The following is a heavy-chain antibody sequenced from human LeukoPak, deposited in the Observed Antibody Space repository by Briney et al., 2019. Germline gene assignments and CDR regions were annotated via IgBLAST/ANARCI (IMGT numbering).Heavy chain of an antibody. CDR1: GFTFSDYG. D-gene: IGHD1/OR15-1a*01. CDR3: AKNGRTNYYYYYYMDV. J-gene: IGHJ6*03. V-gene: IGHV3-30*02. CDR2: IRSDGSSQ. Sequence: GGSLRLSCAASGFTFSDYGMHWVRQAPGKGLEWVAFIRSDGSSQYYADSVKGRFTISRDNSKNTLYLQMNSLRPEDTAVYFCAKNGRTNYYYYYYMDVWGKGTTVTISS.